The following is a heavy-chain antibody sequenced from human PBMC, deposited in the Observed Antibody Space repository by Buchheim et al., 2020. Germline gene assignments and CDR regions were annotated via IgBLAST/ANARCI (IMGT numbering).Heavy chain of an antibody. CDR1: GLTFSTYA. Sequence: EVQLLESGGGLVQPGGSLRLSCAASGLTFSTYAMSWVRQAPGKGLECVSAISAGGGKTYYADSVKGRVTISRDHSKDTGYVQMNSLRAEDTAAYYCANRRDYFDYWGQGTL. V-gene: IGHV3-23*01. CDR3: ANRRDYFDY. J-gene: IGHJ4*02. CDR2: ISAGGGKT.